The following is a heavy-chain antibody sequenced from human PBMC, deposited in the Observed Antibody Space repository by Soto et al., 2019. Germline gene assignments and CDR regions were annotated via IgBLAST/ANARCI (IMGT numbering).Heavy chain of an antibody. CDR3: ARDCSGGSCYPALGD. V-gene: IGHV3-53*01. Sequence: EVHLVESGGGLIQPGGSLTLSCAASGFAVSNTYMSWVRQAPGRGLEWVSFIYSDGTTCYADSVKGRFTISRYTSKNTLSLQMNSLRAEDTAVYYCARDCSGGSCYPALGDWGQGTVVTVSS. CDR2: IYSDGTT. CDR1: GFAVSNTY. J-gene: IGHJ4*02. D-gene: IGHD2-15*01.